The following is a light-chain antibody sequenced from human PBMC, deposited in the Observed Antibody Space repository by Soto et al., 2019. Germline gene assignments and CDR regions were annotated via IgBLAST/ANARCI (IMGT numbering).Light chain of an antibody. V-gene: IGLV1-40*01. CDR1: SSNIGAGYD. CDR2: GNS. J-gene: IGLJ7*01. Sequence: QSVLTQPPSVSGAPGQRVTISCTGSSSNIGAGYDVHWYQQLPGTAPKLLIYGNSNRPSGVPDRFSGSKSGTSASLAITVLEAENDADHSSQSYGRCLRGRGVSGGGTHLTVL. CDR3: QSYGRCLRGRGV.